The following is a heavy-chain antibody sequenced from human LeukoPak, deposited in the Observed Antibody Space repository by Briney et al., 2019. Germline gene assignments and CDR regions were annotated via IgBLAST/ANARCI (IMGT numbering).Heavy chain of an antibody. J-gene: IGHJ4*02. CDR1: GFTFSNAW. Sequence: GGSLRLSCAASGFTFSNAWMSWVRQAPGKGLEWVSAISGSGGSTYYADSVKGRFTISRDNSKNTLYLQMNSLRAEDTAVYYCAKDLYYDSSSASDYWGQGTLVTVSS. CDR3: AKDLYYDSSSASDY. D-gene: IGHD3-22*01. CDR2: ISGSGGST. V-gene: IGHV3-23*01.